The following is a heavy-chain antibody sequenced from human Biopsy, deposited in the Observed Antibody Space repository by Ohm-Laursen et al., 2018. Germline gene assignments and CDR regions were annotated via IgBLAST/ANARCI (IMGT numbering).Heavy chain of an antibody. V-gene: IGHV1-2*02. J-gene: IGHJ6*02. D-gene: IGHD3-9*01. CDR3: ARVPAYPSIDGYYGLDL. CDR2: INPNSGNA. CDR1: GYTFAGYY. Sequence: GASVKVSCKASGYTFAGYYLHWVRQAPGHGLEWMGWINPNSGNANYAQSFQGRLTVTRDTSISTAYMELTSLTFDDTAIYYCARVPAYPSIDGYYGLDLWGQGTTVHVSS.